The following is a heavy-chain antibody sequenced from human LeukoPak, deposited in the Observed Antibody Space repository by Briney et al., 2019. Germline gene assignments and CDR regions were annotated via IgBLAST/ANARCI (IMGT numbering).Heavy chain of an antibody. Sequence: SETLSLTCTVSSGSISSYYWSWIRQPPGKGLEWIGYIYYSGSTNYNPSLKSRVTISVDTSKNQFSLKLSSVTAADTAVYYCASYSYYYDSSGYFDYWGQGTLVTVSS. D-gene: IGHD3-22*01. CDR2: IYYSGST. J-gene: IGHJ4*02. V-gene: IGHV4-59*01. CDR1: SGSISSYY. CDR3: ASYSYYYDSSGYFDY.